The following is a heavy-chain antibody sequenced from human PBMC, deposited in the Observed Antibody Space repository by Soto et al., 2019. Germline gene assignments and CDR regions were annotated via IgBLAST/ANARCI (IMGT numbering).Heavy chain of an antibody. D-gene: IGHD2-15*01. Sequence: SVKVSCKASGGTFSSYAISWVRQAPGQGLEWMGGIIPIFGTANYAQKFQGRVTITADESTSTAYMELSSLRSEDTAVYYCARGRKLGYCSGGSCSDAFDIWGQGTMVTVSS. V-gene: IGHV1-69*13. CDR3: ARGRKLGYCSGGSCSDAFDI. CDR1: GGTFSSYA. CDR2: IIPIFGTA. J-gene: IGHJ3*02.